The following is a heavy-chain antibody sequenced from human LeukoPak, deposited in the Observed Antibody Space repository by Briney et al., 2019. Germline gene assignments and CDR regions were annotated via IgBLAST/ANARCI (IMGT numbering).Heavy chain of an antibody. CDR3: AKEPWGAWIQPFDY. V-gene: IGHV3-23*01. CDR2: ISGSGGST. CDR1: GFTFSSYA. D-gene: IGHD5-18*01. J-gene: IGHJ4*02. Sequence: GESLRLSCAASGFTFSSYAMSWVRQAPGKGLEWVSAISGSGGSTYYADSVKGRFTISRDNSKNALYLQMNSLRAEDTAVYYCAKEPWGAWIQPFDYWGQGTLVTVSS.